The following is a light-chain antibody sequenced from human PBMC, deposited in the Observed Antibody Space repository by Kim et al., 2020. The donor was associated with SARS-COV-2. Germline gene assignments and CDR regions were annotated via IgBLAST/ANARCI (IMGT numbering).Light chain of an antibody. CDR3: HQYKNYPLT. Sequence: DIQMTQSPSSLSASVGDRVTITCRASQGITDHLVWFQQKPGKAPKSLIYAVSRLQSGVPSKFSGSGYGTDFTLTIYSLQPEDFATYYCHQYKNYPLTFGGGTKVDIK. CDR2: AVS. J-gene: IGKJ4*01. CDR1: QGITDH. V-gene: IGKV1-16*02.